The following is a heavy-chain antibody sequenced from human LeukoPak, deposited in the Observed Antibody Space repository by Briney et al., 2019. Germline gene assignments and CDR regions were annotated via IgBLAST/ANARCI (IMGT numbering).Heavy chain of an antibody. CDR3: ARDYDSSGYYRTEVAFDI. CDR2: IYSGGNT. J-gene: IGHJ3*02. D-gene: IGHD3-22*01. V-gene: IGHV3-66*01. CDR1: GFTFSAYG. Sequence: PGGTLRLSCAASGFTFSAYGMSWVRQAPGKGLECVSVIYSGGNTYYADSVKGRFTISRDNSKNTLYLQMNSLRAEDTAVYYCARDYDSSGYYRTEVAFDIWGQGTMVTVSS.